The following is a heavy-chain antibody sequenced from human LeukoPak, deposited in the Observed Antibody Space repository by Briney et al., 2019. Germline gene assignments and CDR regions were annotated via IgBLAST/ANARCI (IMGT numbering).Heavy chain of an antibody. CDR1: GYTFTSYG. CDR3: ARDPPVGATVRHDAFDI. J-gene: IGHJ3*02. D-gene: IGHD1-26*01. Sequence: ASVKVSCKASGYTFTSYGISWVRQAPGQGLEWMGWISAYNGNTNYAQKLQGRVTMTTDTSTSTAYMELSSLRSEDTAVYYCARDPPVGATVRHDAFDIWGQGTMVTVSS. V-gene: IGHV1-18*01. CDR2: ISAYNGNT.